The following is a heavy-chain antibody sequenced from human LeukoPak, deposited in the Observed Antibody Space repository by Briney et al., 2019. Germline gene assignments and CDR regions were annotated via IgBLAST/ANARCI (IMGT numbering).Heavy chain of an antibody. J-gene: IGHJ4*02. CDR3: ARGPILSPHFDY. Sequence: SETLSLTCTVSGGSISSGGYSWSWIRQPPGKGLEWIGYIYHSGSTYYNPSLKSRVSMSVDTSKNQFSLKLSSVTAADTAVYYCARGPILSPHFDYWGQGTLVTVSS. CDR2: IYHSGST. CDR1: GGSISSGGYS. V-gene: IGHV4-30-2*05.